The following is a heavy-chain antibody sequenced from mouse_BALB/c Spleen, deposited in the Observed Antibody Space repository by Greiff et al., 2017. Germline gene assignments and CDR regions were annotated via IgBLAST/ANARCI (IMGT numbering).Heavy chain of an antibody. CDR2: IRLKSNNYAT. D-gene: IGHD1-2*01. J-gene: IGHJ3*01. CDR1: GFTFSNYW. CDR3: TRQGYYGLFAY. Sequence: EVKLMESGGGLVQPGGSMKLSCVASGFTFSNYWMNWVRQSPEKGLEWVAEIRLKSNNYATHYAESVKGRFTISRDDSKSSVYLQMNNLRAEDTGIYYCTRQGYYGLFAYWGQGTLVTVSA. V-gene: IGHV6-6*02.